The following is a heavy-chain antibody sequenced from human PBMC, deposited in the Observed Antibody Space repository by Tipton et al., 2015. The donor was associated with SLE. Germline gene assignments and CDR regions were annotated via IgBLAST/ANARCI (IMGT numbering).Heavy chain of an antibody. D-gene: IGHD3-10*01. Sequence: TLSLTCTVSGGSISSGNYYSSWIRQPAGKGLECIGHVVSSGSTNYNPSLKSRVTVSIDTSENLFSLKLSSVTAADTAVYYCARNDLYYGSGRAWFDPWGQGTLVTVSS. J-gene: IGHJ5*02. V-gene: IGHV4-61*09. CDR3: ARNDLYYGSGRAWFDP. CDR2: VVSSGST. CDR1: GGSISSGNYY.